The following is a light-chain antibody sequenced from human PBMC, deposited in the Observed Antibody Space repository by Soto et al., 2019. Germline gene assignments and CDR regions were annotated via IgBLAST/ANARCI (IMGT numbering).Light chain of an antibody. Sequence: DIPMTQSPSSLSASVGDRVTITCQASQDISKYLNWYQQRPGKAPKLIIYDASNLEAGVPSRFSGSGSGTDFTFTISSLQPEDIATYYCQQYDDLPLTFGGGTKVEI. CDR1: QDISKY. V-gene: IGKV1-33*01. CDR3: QQYDDLPLT. CDR2: DAS. J-gene: IGKJ4*01.